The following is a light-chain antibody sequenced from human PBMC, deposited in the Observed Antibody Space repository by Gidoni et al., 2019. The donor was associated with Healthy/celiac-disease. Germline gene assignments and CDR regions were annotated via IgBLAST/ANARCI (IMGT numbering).Light chain of an antibody. CDR1: QSVSSY. CDR2: DAS. V-gene: IGKV3-11*01. CDR3: QQRSNWLT. J-gene: IGKJ4*01. Sequence: EIVLTQSPATLSLSPGERATLSCRASQSVSSYLAWYQQKPGQAPRLLIYDASNRATGIPARFSGSGSGTDFTLTIRGLEPEDFAVYYCQQRSNWLTFGGGTKVEI.